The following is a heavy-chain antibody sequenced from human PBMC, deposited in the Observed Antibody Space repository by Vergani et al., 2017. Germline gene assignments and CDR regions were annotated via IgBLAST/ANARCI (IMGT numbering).Heavy chain of an antibody. D-gene: IGHD2-21*01. J-gene: IGHJ4*02. CDR3: AKRFGGWCIDY. V-gene: IGHV3-30*02. Sequence: QVQLVESGGGVVQRGGSLRLSCATSGFTLSNYDMQWIRQGSGQGLEFVAFITFDGSNQYYADSVKGRFTLSRDFSKNTLYLQMNSLRTDDTATYYCAKRFGGWCIDYWGQGTQLIVSS. CDR1: GFTLSNYD. CDR2: ITFDGSNQ.